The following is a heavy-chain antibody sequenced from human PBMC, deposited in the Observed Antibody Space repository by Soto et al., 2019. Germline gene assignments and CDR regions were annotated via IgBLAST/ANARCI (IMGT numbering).Heavy chain of an antibody. CDR2: ISSSSNTI. D-gene: IGHD3-3*01. CDR3: ARGVEWLLLEDYYYYYMDV. J-gene: IGHJ6*03. CDR1: GFTFSSYS. V-gene: IGHV3-48*01. Sequence: GGSLRLSCAASGFTFSSYSMNWVRQAPGKGLEWVSYISSSSNTIYYADSVKGRFTISRDNAKNSLYLQMNSLRAEDTAVYYCARGVEWLLLEDYYYYYMDVWGKGTTVTVSS.